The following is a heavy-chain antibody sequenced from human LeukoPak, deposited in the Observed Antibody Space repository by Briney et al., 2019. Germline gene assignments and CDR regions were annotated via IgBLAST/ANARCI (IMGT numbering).Heavy chain of an antibody. CDR2: IISDGSST. CDR1: GFTFSNYG. J-gene: IGHJ3*02. Sequence: RSGGSLRLSCTASGFTFSNYGMHWARQAPGKGLVWVSHIISDGSSTSYADSVKGRFTISRDNAKNTLYLQMNSLRAEDTAVYYCAREQPTSDAFDIWGQGTMVTVSS. D-gene: IGHD2-2*01. V-gene: IGHV3-74*01. CDR3: AREQPTSDAFDI.